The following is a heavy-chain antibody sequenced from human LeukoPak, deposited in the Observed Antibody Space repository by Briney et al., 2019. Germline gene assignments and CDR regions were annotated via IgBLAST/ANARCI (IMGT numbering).Heavy chain of an antibody. CDR2: INPSDGAT. Sequence: ASVKVSCKASGYTFTSYYMHWVRQAPGQGLEWMGIINPSDGATGYAQKFQGRVTMTRDTSTSTVYMELSVLRSQDTAVYYCAICSGGSCFYHDYWGQGTLVTVSA. CDR1: GYTFTSYY. D-gene: IGHD2-15*01. CDR3: AICSGGSCFYHDY. V-gene: IGHV1-46*03. J-gene: IGHJ4*02.